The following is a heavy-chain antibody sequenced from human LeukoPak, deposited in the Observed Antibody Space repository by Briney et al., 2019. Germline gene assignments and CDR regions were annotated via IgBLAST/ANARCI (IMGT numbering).Heavy chain of an antibody. J-gene: IGHJ1*01. CDR1: GFTFSSYG. Sequence: GGSLRLSCAASGFTFSSYGMHWVRQAPGKGLEWVAFIRYDGSNKYYADSVKGRFTISRDNSKNTLYLQMNSLRAEDTAVYYCAKGVSPYTEYFQHWGQGTLVTVSS. CDR2: IRYDGSNK. D-gene: IGHD2-21*01. V-gene: IGHV3-30*02. CDR3: AKGVSPYTEYFQH.